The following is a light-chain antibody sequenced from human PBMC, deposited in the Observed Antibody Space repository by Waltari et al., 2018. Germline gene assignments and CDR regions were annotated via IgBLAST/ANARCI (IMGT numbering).Light chain of an antibody. V-gene: IGLV1-44*01. CDR1: NSHIGRHP. CDR3: AAWDDALTGPL. Sequence: QSLLTQPPSVSGPPGQTVTIPCSGTNSHIGRHPVTWYHPVPGTAPQLLIFSDRQRHSGVPDRFSASKSGATASLVISGLQSEDEGDYYCAAWDDALTGPLFGGGTKLTVL. J-gene: IGLJ3*02. CDR2: SDR.